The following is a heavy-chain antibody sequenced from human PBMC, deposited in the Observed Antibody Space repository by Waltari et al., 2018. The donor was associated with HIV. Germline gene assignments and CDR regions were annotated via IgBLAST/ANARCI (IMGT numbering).Heavy chain of an antibody. D-gene: IGHD2-15*01. CDR3: AKMVTQKWGSGWGIYF. CDR1: GFAFESFG. Sequence: QVNLMESGGGVVQPGGSLRLSCTTSGFAFESFGMYWVRQAPGKTLELISFISFYGNHEYYSDSVKGRFTTSRDNVKKMMFLQMTNLKSEDSALYYCAKMVTQKWGSGWGIYFWGQGSFVTVSS. V-gene: IGHV3-30*02. CDR2: ISFYGNHE. J-gene: IGHJ4*02.